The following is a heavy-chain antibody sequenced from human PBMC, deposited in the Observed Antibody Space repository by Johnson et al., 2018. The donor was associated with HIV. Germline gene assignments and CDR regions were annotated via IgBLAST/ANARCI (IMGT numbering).Heavy chain of an antibody. Sequence: QVQLVESGGGVVQPGRSLRLSCAASGFTFSSYGMHWVRQAPGKGLEWVAFIRYDGSNKYYADSVKGRFTISRDNSKNTLYLQMNSLRAEDTAVYYCAREDDYSNYGSAFDIWGQGTMVTVSS. CDR1: GFTFSSYG. D-gene: IGHD4-11*01. CDR3: AREDDYSNYGSAFDI. CDR2: IRYDGSNK. J-gene: IGHJ3*02. V-gene: IGHV3-30*02.